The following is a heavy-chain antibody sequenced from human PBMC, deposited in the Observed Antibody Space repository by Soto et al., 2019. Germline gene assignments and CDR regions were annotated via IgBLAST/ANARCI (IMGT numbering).Heavy chain of an antibody. CDR2: ISYDGSKK. CDR3: ARHQYGMDV. J-gene: IGHJ6*01. Sequence: QVQLVESGGGVVQPGRSLRLSCVASGFTFSDSDMRWVRQAPGKGLEWVAVISYDGSKKYYADSVKGRFTISRDNSKNTLDVQRNSLRAEDTAVFYCARHQYGMDVWGQGTTVTVAS. CDR1: GFTFSDSD. V-gene: IGHV3-30-3*01.